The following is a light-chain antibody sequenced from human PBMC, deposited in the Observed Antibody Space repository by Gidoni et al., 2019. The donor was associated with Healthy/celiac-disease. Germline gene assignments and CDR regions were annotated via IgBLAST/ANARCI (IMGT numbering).Light chain of an antibody. CDR3: QQRSNWPPKRLT. V-gene: IGKV3-11*01. CDR1: QSVSSY. Sequence: EIVLTQSPATLSLSPGERATLSCSASQSVSSYLAWYQQKPGQAPRLLIYDASNRATGIPARFSGSGSGTDFTLTISSLEPEDFAVYYCQQRSNWPPKRLTFGGGTKVEIK. CDR2: DAS. J-gene: IGKJ4*01.